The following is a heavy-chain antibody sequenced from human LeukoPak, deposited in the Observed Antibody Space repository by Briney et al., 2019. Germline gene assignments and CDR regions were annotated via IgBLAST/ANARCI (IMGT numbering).Heavy chain of an antibody. CDR2: IRYDGSNK. CDR1: GFTFSSYG. J-gene: IGHJ4*02. D-gene: IGHD3-10*01. Sequence: GGSLRLSCAASGFTFSSYGMHWVRRAPGKGLEWVAFIRYDGSNKYYADSVKGRFTISRDNSKNTLYLQMNSLRAEDTAVYYCAKDVWFGTELDYWGQGTLVTVSS. CDR3: AKDVWFGTELDY. V-gene: IGHV3-30*02.